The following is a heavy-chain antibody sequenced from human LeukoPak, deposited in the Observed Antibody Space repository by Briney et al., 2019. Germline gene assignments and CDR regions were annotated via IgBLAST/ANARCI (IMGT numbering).Heavy chain of an antibody. CDR3: AELGITMIGGV. CDR2: ISYDGSNK. CDR1: GFTFSSYG. V-gene: IGHV3-30*18. J-gene: IGHJ6*04. D-gene: IGHD3-10*02. Sequence: GGSLRLSCAASGFTFSSYGMHWVRQAPGKGLEWVAVISYDGSNKYYADSVKGRFTISRDNSKNSLYLQMNSLRAEDTAVYYCAELGITMIGGVWGKGTTVTVSS.